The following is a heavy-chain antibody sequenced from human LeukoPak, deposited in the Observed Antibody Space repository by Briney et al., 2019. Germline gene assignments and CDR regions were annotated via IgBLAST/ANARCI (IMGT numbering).Heavy chain of an antibody. V-gene: IGHV4-61*02. Sequence: PSQTLSLTCTVSGGSISSGSYYWSWIRQPAGKGLEWIGRINTSGSTNYNPSLKSRVTISVDTSKNQFSLKLSSVTAADTAVYYCASGSYYFDYWGQGTLVTVSS. J-gene: IGHJ4*02. CDR3: ASGSYYFDY. CDR1: GGSISSGSYY. D-gene: IGHD2-2*03. CDR2: INTSGST.